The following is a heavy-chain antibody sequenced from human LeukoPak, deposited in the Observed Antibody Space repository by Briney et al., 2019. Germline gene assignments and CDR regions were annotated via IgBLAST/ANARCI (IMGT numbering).Heavy chain of an antibody. CDR3: ATENYYDSSGYYPDAFDI. J-gene: IGHJ3*02. D-gene: IGHD3-22*01. Sequence: GGSLRLSCAASGFTFSSYEMNWVRQAPGKGLEWVSYISSSGSTIYYADSVKGRFTSSRDNAKNSLYLQMSSLRAEDTAVYYCATENYYDSSGYYPDAFDIWGQGTMLPVPS. V-gene: IGHV3-48*03. CDR1: GFTFSSYE. CDR2: ISSSGSTI.